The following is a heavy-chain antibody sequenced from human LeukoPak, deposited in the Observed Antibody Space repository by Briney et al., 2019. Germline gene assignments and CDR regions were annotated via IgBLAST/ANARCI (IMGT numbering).Heavy chain of an antibody. V-gene: IGHV4-39*01. CDR3: ARHTWSGTVEFDP. D-gene: IGHD1-1*01. J-gene: IGHJ5*02. Sequence: SETLSLTCSVSGDSISSSSYYWGWIRQPPGKGLEWLGSIYSSGSTYYNPSLESRVTISVDTSKNQFSLKLSSVTAADTAMYFCARHTWSGTVEFDPWGQGTLVTVSS. CDR1: GDSISSSSYY. CDR2: IYSSGST.